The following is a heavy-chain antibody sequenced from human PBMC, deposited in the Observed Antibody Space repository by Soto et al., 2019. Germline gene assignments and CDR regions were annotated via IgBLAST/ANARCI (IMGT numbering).Heavy chain of an antibody. CDR2: IVVGRGNT. CDR3: AAENGSSGYYGNIDY. Sequence: SVKVSCKASGFTFTSSAVQWVRQARGQRLEWIGWIVVGRGNTNYAQKFQERVTITRDMSTSTAYMELSSLRSEDTAVYYCAAENGSSGYYGNIDYWGQGTLVTVSS. V-gene: IGHV1-58*01. CDR1: GFTFTSSA. D-gene: IGHD3-22*01. J-gene: IGHJ4*02.